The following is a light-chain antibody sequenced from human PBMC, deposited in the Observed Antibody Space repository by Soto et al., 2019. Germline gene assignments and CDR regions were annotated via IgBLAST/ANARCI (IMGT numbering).Light chain of an antibody. CDR1: SSDIGGYNS. J-gene: IGLJ3*02. CDR3: SSSAGTNSFVL. Sequence: QSALTQPPSASGSPGQSVTISCTGTSSDIGGYNSVSWYQQRPGKAPKLMIYEVNKRPLGVPERFSGSKSGNTASLTVSGLQADDEADYYCSSSAGTNSFVLFGGGTKLTVL. CDR2: EVN. V-gene: IGLV2-8*01.